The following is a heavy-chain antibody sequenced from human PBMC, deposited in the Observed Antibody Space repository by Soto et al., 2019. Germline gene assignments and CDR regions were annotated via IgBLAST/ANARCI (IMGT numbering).Heavy chain of an antibody. CDR3: ARNGYGSGSIYKLQYYYYGMDV. Sequence: ASETLSLTCTVSGGSISSSSYYWGWIRQPPGEGLEWIGSIYYSGSTYYNPSLKSRVTISVDTSKNQFSLKLSSVTAADTAVYYCARNGYGSGSIYKLQYYYYGMDVWGQGTTVTVSS. D-gene: IGHD3-10*01. CDR1: GGSISSSSYY. CDR2: IYYSGST. V-gene: IGHV4-39*01. J-gene: IGHJ6*02.